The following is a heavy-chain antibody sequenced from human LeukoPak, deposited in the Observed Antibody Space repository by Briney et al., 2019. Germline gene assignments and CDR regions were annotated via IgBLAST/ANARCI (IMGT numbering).Heavy chain of an antibody. J-gene: IGHJ4*02. D-gene: IGHD5-12*01. Sequence: GGSLRLSCAASGFSFSDHWLDWVRQAPGKGLEWVAHIKGDGSQKQYVDSVKGRFTISRDNAKTSLYLQMDSLRAEDTAVYYCARNRGWLQFDYWGQGTLHTLPS. CDR3: ARNRGWLQFDY. CDR2: IKGDGSQK. V-gene: IGHV3-7*03. CDR1: GFSFSDHW.